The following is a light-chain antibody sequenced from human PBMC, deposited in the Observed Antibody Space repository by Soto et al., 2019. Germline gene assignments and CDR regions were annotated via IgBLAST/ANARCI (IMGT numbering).Light chain of an antibody. CDR1: HTIASVY. V-gene: IGKV3D-20*01. CDR3: HLYDTSLP. J-gene: IGKJ4*01. CDR2: DTS. Sequence: IVLTQSPASLSLSPGERATLSCGASHTIASVYLAWYQHKPGLAPRLLIYDTSIRATGIPDRFTGSGSGTDFTLTISRLEPEDFAVYYRHLYDTSLPFCGGINVDIK.